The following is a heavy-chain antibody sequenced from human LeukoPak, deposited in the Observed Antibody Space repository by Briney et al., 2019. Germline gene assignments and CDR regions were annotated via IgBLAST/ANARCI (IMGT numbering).Heavy chain of an antibody. CDR3: AKADYGDQLPTN. D-gene: IGHD4-17*01. J-gene: IGHJ4*02. CDR2: ISWNSGSI. Sequence: GRSLRLSCAASGFTFDDYAMHWVRQAPGKGLEWVSGISWNSGSIGYADSVKGRFTISRDNAKNSLYLQMNSLRAEDTALYYCAKADYGDQLPTNWGQGTLVTVSS. V-gene: IGHV3-9*01. CDR1: GFTFDDYA.